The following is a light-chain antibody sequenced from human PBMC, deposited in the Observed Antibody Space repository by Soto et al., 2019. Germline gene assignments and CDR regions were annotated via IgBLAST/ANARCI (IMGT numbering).Light chain of an antibody. V-gene: IGKV3-20*01. Sequence: EIVLTQSPGTLSLSPGDTATLSCRASQSVPTNYLAWYQQKPGQAPSLLIYGASRRATGIPDRFGGSGSGTDFTLTIRLEPEDFAVYYCQQYGGSPLTFVGGTKVEI. J-gene: IGKJ4*01. CDR3: QQYGGSPLT. CDR2: GAS. CDR1: QSVPTNY.